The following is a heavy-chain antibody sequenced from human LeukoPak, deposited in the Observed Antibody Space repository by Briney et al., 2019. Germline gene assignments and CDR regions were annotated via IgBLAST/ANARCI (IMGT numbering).Heavy chain of an antibody. CDR1: GYTFTGYY. V-gene: IGHV1-2*06. J-gene: IGHJ4*02. Sequence: GASVKVSCKAPGYTFTGYYMHWVRQAPGQGLEWMGRINPNSGGTNYAQKFQGRVTMTRDTSISTAYMELSRPRSDDTAVYYCARDYYDSSGSEDFDYWGQGTLVTVSS. D-gene: IGHD3-22*01. CDR2: INPNSGGT. CDR3: ARDYYDSSGSEDFDY.